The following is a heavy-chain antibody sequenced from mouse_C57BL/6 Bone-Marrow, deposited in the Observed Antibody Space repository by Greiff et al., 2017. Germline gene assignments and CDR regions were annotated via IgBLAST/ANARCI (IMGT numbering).Heavy chain of an antibody. CDR2: IHPNSGST. J-gene: IGHJ4*01. D-gene: IGHD1-1*01. CDR3: ARLVYGSSYAMDY. V-gene: IGHV1-64*01. CDR1: GYTFTSYW. Sequence: VQLQQPGAELVKPGASVKLSCKASGYTFTSYWMHWVKQRPGQGLEWIGMIHPNSGSTNYNEKFKSKATLTVDKYSCTAYMQLSSLTSEDSAVYDCARLVYGSSYAMDYWGKGTSVTVSS.